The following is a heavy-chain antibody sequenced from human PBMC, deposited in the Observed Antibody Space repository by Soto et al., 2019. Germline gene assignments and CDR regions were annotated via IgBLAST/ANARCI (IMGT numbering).Heavy chain of an antibody. D-gene: IGHD3-10*01. CDR3: ARGREMESQMVRGVIVYYYYGMDV. Sequence: TSETLSVTCTVSGGSISSSSYYWVWIRQPPGKGLEWIGSIYYSGSTCYNPSLKSRVTISVDTSKNQFSLKLSSVTAADTAVYYCARGREMESQMVRGVIVYYYYGMDVWGQGTTVTVSS. J-gene: IGHJ6*02. V-gene: IGHV4-39*07. CDR1: GGSISSSSYY. CDR2: IYYSGST.